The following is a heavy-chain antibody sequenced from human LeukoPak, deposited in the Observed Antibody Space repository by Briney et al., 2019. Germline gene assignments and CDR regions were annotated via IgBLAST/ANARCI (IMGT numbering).Heavy chain of an antibody. J-gene: IGHJ3*02. CDR3: ATKHLWSDGFDI. V-gene: IGHV4-4*07. Sequence: PSETLSLTCTVSGGSINTSYWSWIRLPAGKGLEWIGRVYNTGKIDYNPSLRSRVTMSADTSKRQISLRLRPVAAADTAVYYCATKHLWSDGFDIWGQGRMVTVPS. D-gene: IGHD3-10*01. CDR2: VYNTGKI. CDR1: GGSINTSY.